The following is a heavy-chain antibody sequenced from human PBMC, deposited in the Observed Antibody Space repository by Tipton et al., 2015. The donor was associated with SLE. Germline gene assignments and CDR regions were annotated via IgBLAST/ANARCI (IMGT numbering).Heavy chain of an antibody. CDR3: ARDSGGDYDYYFES. Sequence: QLVQSGAEVKKPGASVKVSCTASGYTFIDNYMHWARQAPGQGLEWMAWIDPIRGDTSYAQKFQGRVNLTLATSTSTAYMDLTSLKADDAAVYYCARDSGGDYDYYFESWGQGTLVTVSS. V-gene: IGHV1-2*02. CDR2: IDPIRGDT. J-gene: IGHJ4*02. D-gene: IGHD3-3*01. CDR1: GYTFIDNY.